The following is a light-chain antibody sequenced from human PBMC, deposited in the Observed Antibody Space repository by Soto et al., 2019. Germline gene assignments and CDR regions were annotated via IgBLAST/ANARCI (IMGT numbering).Light chain of an antibody. CDR3: CSYAGSYTYV. J-gene: IGLJ1*01. CDR1: SSDVGGDNY. V-gene: IGLV2-11*01. Sequence: QSALTQPRSVSGSPGQSVTISCTGTSSDVGGDNYVSWYQQHSGKAPKLMIYDVNKRPSGVPDRFSGSKSGNTTSLTISGLQAEDEADFYCCSYAGSYTYVFGTGTKVTVL. CDR2: DVN.